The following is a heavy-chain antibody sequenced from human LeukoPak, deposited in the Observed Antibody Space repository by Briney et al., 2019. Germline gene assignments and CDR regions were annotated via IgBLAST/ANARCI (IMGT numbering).Heavy chain of an antibody. CDR2: INHSGST. J-gene: IGHJ4*02. CDR1: GGSISSGGYY. V-gene: IGHV4-30-2*01. Sequence: SQTLSLTCTVSGGSISSGGYYWSWIRQPPGKGLEWIGEINHSGSTNYNPSLKSRVTISVDTSKNQFSLKLSSVTAADTAVYYCARGHGSSGNDYWGQGTLVTVSS. CDR3: ARGHGSSGNDY. D-gene: IGHD6-13*01.